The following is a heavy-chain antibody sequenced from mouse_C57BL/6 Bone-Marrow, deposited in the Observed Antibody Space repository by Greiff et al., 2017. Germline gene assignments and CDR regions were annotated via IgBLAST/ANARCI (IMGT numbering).Heavy chain of an antibody. CDR1: GYTFTSYG. CDR3: ARCGWLLPYLDY. J-gene: IGHJ4*01. D-gene: IGHD2-3*01. V-gene: IGHV1-81*01. Sequence: VQLQQSGAELARPGASVKLSCKASGYTFTSYGMSWVKQRTGQGLEWIGEIYPRSGNTYYNEKFKGKATLTADNSYSTAYMQLRSLTSDASAFYCCARCGWLLPYLDYWGKGTSVTVSS. CDR2: IYPRSGNT.